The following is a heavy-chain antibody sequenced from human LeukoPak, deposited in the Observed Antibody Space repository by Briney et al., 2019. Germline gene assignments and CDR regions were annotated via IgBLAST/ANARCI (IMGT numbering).Heavy chain of an antibody. CDR3: ARRVPIVVVPAAINPGFDP. Sequence: SETLSLTCAVYGGSFSGYYWSWIRQPPGKGLEWIGEINHSGSTNYNPSLKSRVTISVDTSKNQFSLKLSSVTAADTAVYYCARRVPIVVVPAAINPGFDPWGQGTLVTVSS. CDR1: GGSFSGYY. J-gene: IGHJ5*02. D-gene: IGHD2-2*02. CDR2: INHSGST. V-gene: IGHV4-34*01.